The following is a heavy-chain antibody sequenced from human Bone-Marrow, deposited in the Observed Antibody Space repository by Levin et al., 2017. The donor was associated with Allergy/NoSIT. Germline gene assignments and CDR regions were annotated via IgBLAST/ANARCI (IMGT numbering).Heavy chain of an antibody. CDR3: ARPYGSGSYFDY. V-gene: IGHV4-39*01. J-gene: IGHJ4*02. Sequence: SETLSLTCTVSGDPFSSNNFYWGWIRQPPGAGLEWIGNIYSSGRTYYNPSLKSRVTISVDTAKNQFSLRLTSVTAADTAVYYCARPYGSGSYFDYWGQGALVTVSS. CDR2: IYSSGRT. D-gene: IGHD3-10*01. CDR1: GDPFSSNNFY.